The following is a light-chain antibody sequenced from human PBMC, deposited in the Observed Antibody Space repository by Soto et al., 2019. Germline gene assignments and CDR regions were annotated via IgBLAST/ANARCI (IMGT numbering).Light chain of an antibody. CDR2: AAS. J-gene: IGKJ3*01. V-gene: IGKV1-39*01. CDR3: QQSYTSPAFT. Sequence: DIQMTQSPSSLSASLGDRVSITCRASQSIGNFLKWYQQKPGKVPKLLIYAASTLHSGVPSRFSGSGSGTEFTLTISSLQLEDFAAYYCQQSYTSPAFTFGPGTRVNAK. CDR1: QSIGNF.